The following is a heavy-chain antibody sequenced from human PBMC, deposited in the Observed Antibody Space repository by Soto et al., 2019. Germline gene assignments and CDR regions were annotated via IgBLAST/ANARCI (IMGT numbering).Heavy chain of an antibody. CDR2: IYYSGST. CDR1: GGSISSGDYY. Sequence: SETLSLTCIVSGGSISSGDYYWSWIRQPPGKGLEWIGYIYYSGSTYYNPSLKSRVTISVDTSKNQFSLKLSSVTAADTAVYYCARVEMPGTFDYWGQGTLVTVSS. J-gene: IGHJ4*02. D-gene: IGHD6-13*01. CDR3: ARVEMPGTFDY. V-gene: IGHV4-30-4*01.